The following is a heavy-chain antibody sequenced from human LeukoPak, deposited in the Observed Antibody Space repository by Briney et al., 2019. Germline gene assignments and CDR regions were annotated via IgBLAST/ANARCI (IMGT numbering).Heavy chain of an antibody. J-gene: IGHJ6*03. CDR3: ARDRYYDFWSGYYPDYYYYYMDV. D-gene: IGHD3-3*01. CDR1: GGSLSSGGYS. Sequence: SQTLSLTCAVSGGSLSSGGYSWSWIRQPPGKGLEWIGYIYHSGSTYYNPSLKSRVTISVDRSKNQFSLKLSSVTAADTAVYYCARDRYYDFWSGYYPDYYYYYMDVWGKGTTVTVSS. CDR2: IYHSGST. V-gene: IGHV4-30-2*01.